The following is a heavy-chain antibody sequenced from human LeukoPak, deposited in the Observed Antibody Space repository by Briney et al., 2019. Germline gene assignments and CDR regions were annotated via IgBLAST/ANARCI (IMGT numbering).Heavy chain of an antibody. CDR1: GFTFSSYA. Sequence: GGSLRLSCAASGFTFSSYAMSWVRQAPGKGLEWVSAISGSGGSTYYADSVKGRFTISRDDSKNTLYLQMNSLRAEDTAVYYCAKGGLLLWFGEFQPGDFDYWGQGTLVTVSS. CDR2: ISGSGGST. D-gene: IGHD3-10*01. J-gene: IGHJ4*02. V-gene: IGHV3-23*01. CDR3: AKGGLLLWFGEFQPGDFDY.